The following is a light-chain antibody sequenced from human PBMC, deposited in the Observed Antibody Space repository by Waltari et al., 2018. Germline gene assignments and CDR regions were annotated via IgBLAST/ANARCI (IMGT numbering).Light chain of an antibody. J-gene: IGKJ3*01. V-gene: IGKV2-28*01. CDR1: QSLLHSTGYDF. CDR2: LGS. CDR3: MQAQQTPFT. Sequence: EIVMTQSPLSLPVTPGEPASISCRSNQSLLHSTGYDFLDWYLQRPGQSPQLVIYLGSNRASGVPDRFSGSGSGTDFTLKISRVEAEDVAVYFCMQAQQTPFTFGPGTRLDIK.